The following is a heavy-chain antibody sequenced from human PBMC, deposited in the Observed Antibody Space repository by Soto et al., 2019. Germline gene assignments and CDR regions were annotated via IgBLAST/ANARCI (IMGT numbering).Heavy chain of an antibody. Sequence: ASVKVSCKPSGYTFTSYGITWVRQAPGQGLEWMGWISAYNGNTNYAQKFQGRVTMTTDTSTSTAYMELRSLGSDDTVAYYCASGWFGEFVYQFDFWGQGTLVTVSS. D-gene: IGHD3-10*01. CDR2: ISAYNGNT. J-gene: IGHJ4*02. V-gene: IGHV1-18*01. CDR1: GYTFTSYG. CDR3: ASGWFGEFVYQFDF.